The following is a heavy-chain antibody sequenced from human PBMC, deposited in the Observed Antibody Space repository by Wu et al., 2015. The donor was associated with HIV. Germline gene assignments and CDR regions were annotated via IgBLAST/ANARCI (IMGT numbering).Heavy chain of an antibody. J-gene: IGHJ6*03. CDR1: GGTFSSYA. CDR3: AATGIAVAGTYYYYYMDV. V-gene: IGHV1-69*12. CDR2: IIPIFGTA. D-gene: IGHD6-19*01. Sequence: QVQLVQSGAEVKKPGSSVKVSCKASGGTFSSYAISWVRQAPGQGLEWMGGIIPIFGTANYAQKFQGRVTITADESTSTAYMELSSLRSEDTAVYYXAATGIAVAGTYYYYYMDVWGKGTTVTVSS.